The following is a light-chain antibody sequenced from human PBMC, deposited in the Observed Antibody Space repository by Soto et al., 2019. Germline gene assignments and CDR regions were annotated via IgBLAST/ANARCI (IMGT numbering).Light chain of an antibody. Sequence: DIQMTQSPSSVSASVGDRVTITCRASQDISSWLAWYQQKPGKAPKLLIYAASRLQSGVPSRFSGSGSGTDFTLTSSSLQPEDFATCYCQQANSFPITFGQGTRLEIK. CDR1: QDISSW. J-gene: IGKJ5*01. CDR2: AAS. CDR3: QQANSFPIT. V-gene: IGKV1-12*01.